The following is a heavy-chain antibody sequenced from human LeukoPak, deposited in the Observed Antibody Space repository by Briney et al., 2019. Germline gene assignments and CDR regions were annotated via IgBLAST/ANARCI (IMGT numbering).Heavy chain of an antibody. CDR3: ARGHYYDSSGYVPDPPGTYDY. CDR1: GGSISSSSYY. Sequence: SETLSLTCTVSGGSISSSSYYWGWIRQPPGKGLEWIGYIYYSGSTYYNPSLNSRVTISVDTSKNQFSLKLNSVTAADTAVYYCARGHYYDSSGYVPDPPGTYDYWGQGTLVTVSS. J-gene: IGHJ4*02. D-gene: IGHD3-22*01. V-gene: IGHV4-39*01. CDR2: IYYSGST.